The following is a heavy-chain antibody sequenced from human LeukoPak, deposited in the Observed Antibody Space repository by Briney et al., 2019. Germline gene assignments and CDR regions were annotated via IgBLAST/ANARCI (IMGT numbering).Heavy chain of an antibody. V-gene: IGHV4-34*01. CDR2: INHSGST. CDR1: GGSFSGYY. J-gene: IGHJ6*02. D-gene: IGHD2-15*01. CDR3: ATSRRYCSGGSCYSGSYYGMDV. Sequence: SETLSLTCAVYGGSFSGYYWSWIRQPPGKGLEWIGEINHSGSTNYNPSLKSRVTISVDTSKNQFSLKLSSVTAADTAVYYCATSRRYCSGGSCYSGSYYGMDVWGQGTTVTVSS.